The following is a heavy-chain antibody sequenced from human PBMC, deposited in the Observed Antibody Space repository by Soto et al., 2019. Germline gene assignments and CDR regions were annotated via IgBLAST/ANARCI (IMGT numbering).Heavy chain of an antibody. V-gene: IGHV1-8*01. D-gene: IGHD2-2*01. CDR2: MNPNSGNT. Sequence: ASVKVSCKASGYTFTSYDINWVRQATGQGLEWMGWMNPNSGNTGYAQKFQGRVTMTRNASISTAYMELSSLRSEDTAVYYCAREYQLLHDAFDIWGQGTMVTGSS. CDR1: GYTFTSYD. CDR3: AREYQLLHDAFDI. J-gene: IGHJ3*02.